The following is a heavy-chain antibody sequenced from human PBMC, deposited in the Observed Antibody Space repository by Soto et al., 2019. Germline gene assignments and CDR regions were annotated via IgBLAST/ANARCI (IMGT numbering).Heavy chain of an antibody. D-gene: IGHD2-21*01. CDR2: IYYSGST. Sequence: SETLSLTCTVSGRSISSYYWSWIRQPPGKGLEWIGYIYYSGSTNYNPSLKSRVTISVDTSKNQFSLKLSSVTAADTAVYYCARGYGGDFDYWGQGTLVTVSS. CDR3: ARGYGGDFDY. V-gene: IGHV4-59*01. CDR1: GRSISSYY. J-gene: IGHJ4*02.